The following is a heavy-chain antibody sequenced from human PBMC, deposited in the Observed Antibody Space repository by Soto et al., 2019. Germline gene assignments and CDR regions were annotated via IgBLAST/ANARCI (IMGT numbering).Heavy chain of an antibody. J-gene: IGHJ3*02. CDR1: GFTFSSYG. Sequence: QVQLVESGGGVVQPGRSLRLSCAASGFTFSSYGMHWVRQAPGKGLEWVAVISYDGSNKYYADSVKGRFTISRDNSKNPLYLQMNSLRAEDTAVYYCAKGLWFGELPFDAFDIWGQGTMVTVSS. CDR2: ISYDGSNK. D-gene: IGHD3-10*01. V-gene: IGHV3-30*18. CDR3: AKGLWFGELPFDAFDI.